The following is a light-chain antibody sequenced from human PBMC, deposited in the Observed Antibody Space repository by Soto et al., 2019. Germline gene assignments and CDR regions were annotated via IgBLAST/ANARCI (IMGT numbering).Light chain of an antibody. CDR1: QSISSY. CDR2: AAS. CDR3: QQSYSSPRT. Sequence: DLQMTQSPSSLSASVGGRVTITCRASQSISSYLNWYQQKPGKAPKLLIYAASSLQSGVPSRFSGSGSGTDFTLTISSLQPEDFATYYCQQSYSSPRTFGQGTKLEIK. V-gene: IGKV1-39*01. J-gene: IGKJ2*01.